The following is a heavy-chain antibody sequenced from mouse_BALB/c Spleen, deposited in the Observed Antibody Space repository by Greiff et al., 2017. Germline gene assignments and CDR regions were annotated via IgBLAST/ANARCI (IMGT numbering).Heavy chain of an antibody. CDR2: IYPGNVNT. Sequence: VQLQQSGPELVKPGASVRISCKASGYTFTSYYIHWVKQRPGQGLEWIGWIYPGNVNTKYNEKFKDKATLTVDKSSSTAYMQLSSPTSEDSAVYYCARECSVYYGYPMDYWGQGTSVTVSS. CDR1: GYTFTSYY. J-gene: IGHJ4*01. V-gene: IGHV1S56*01. CDR3: ARECSVYYGYPMDY. D-gene: IGHD2-2*01.